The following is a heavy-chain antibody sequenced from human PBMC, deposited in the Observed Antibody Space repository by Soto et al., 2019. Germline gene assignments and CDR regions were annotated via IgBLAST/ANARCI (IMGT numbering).Heavy chain of an antibody. CDR3: ARAAYGHGDYYFDY. V-gene: IGHV4-30-4*01. Sequence: SETLSLTCTVSGGSISSGDYYWSWIRQPPGKGLEWIGYIYYSGSTYYNPSLKSRVTISVDTSKNQFSLKLSSVTAADTAVYYCARAAYGHGDYYFDYWGQGTLVTVSS. CDR1: GGSISSGDYY. CDR2: IYYSGST. J-gene: IGHJ4*02. D-gene: IGHD3-10*01.